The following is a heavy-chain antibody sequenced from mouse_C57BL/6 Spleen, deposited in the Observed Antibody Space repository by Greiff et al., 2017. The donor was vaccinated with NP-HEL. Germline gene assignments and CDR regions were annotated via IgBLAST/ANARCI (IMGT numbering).Heavy chain of an antibody. D-gene: IGHD4-1*01. CDR1: GYTFTSYW. V-gene: IGHV1-64*01. CDR2: IHPNSGST. CDR3: ASNLDEVFDY. J-gene: IGHJ2*01. Sequence: PGASVKLSCKASGYTFTSYWMHWVKQRPGQGLEWIGMIHPNSGSTNYNEKFKSKATLTVDKSSSTAYMQLSSLTSEDSAVYYCASNLDEVFDYWGQGTTLTVSS.